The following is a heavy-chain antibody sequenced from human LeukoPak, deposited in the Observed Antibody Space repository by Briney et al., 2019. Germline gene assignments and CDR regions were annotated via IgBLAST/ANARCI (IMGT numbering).Heavy chain of an antibody. D-gene: IGHD5-12*01. CDR1: GFTFDDYA. V-gene: IGHV3-9*01. Sequence: GRSVRLSCAVSGFTFDDYAMHWFRQVPGKGLEWVSGINWNSDSIGYADSVKGRFTTSRDNAKNSLYLQMNSLRAEDTAFYYCAINGGGDSGYGNFDYWGQGTLVTVSS. J-gene: IGHJ4*02. CDR2: INWNSDSI. CDR3: AINGGGDSGYGNFDY.